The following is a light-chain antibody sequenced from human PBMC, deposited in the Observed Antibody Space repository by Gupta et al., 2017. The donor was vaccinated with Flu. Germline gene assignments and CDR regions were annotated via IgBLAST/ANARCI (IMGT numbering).Light chain of an antibody. J-gene: IGLJ3*02. Sequence: GQTDRITCGGNNIGGKTVHWYQQKPGQAPVLVVCDDTDRPSGIPERFSGSNSGNTATLTISRVEAGDEADYYCQVWDSSSDHWVFGGGTKVTVL. V-gene: IGLV3-21*02. CDR2: DDT. CDR1: NIGGKT. CDR3: QVWDSSSDHWV.